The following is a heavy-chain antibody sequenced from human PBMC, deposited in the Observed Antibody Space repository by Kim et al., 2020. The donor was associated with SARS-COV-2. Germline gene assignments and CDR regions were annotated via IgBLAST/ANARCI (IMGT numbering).Heavy chain of an antibody. CDR3: AREGLAAAGYSRRWFDP. J-gene: IGHJ5*02. Sequence: GGSLRLSCAASGFTFSSYSMNWVRQAPGKGLEWVSYISSSSSTIYYADSVKGRFTISRDNAKNSLYLQMNSLRAEDTAVYYCAREGLAAAGYSRRWFDPWGQGTLVTVSS. D-gene: IGHD6-13*01. CDR1: GFTFSSYS. CDR2: ISSSSSTI. V-gene: IGHV3-48*04.